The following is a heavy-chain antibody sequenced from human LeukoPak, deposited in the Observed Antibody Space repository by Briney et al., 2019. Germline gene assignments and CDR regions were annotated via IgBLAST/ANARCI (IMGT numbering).Heavy chain of an antibody. CDR2: IYYSGST. CDR1: GGSISSYY. V-gene: IGHV4-59*08. CDR3: ARHTSYSSSDFDY. D-gene: IGHD6-13*01. Sequence: PSETLSLTFTVSGGSISSYYWSWIRQPPGKGLEWIGYIYYSGSTNYNPSLKSRVTISVDTSKNQFSLKLSSVTAADTAVYYCARHTSYSSSDFDYWGQGTLVTVSS. J-gene: IGHJ4*02.